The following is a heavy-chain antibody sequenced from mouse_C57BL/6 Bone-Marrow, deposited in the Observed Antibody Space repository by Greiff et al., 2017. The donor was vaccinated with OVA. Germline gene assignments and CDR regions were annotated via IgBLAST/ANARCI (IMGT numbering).Heavy chain of an antibody. Sequence: QVQLQQPGAELVKPGASVTMSCKASGYTFTSYWITWVKQRPGQGLEWIGDIYPGSGSTNYNEKFKSKATLTVDTSSSTAYMQLSSLTSADSAVYYCARADYYYGSNFDYWGQGTTLTVSS. J-gene: IGHJ2*01. CDR1: GYTFTSYW. CDR2: IYPGSGST. V-gene: IGHV1-55*01. D-gene: IGHD1-1*01. CDR3: ARADYYYGSNFDY.